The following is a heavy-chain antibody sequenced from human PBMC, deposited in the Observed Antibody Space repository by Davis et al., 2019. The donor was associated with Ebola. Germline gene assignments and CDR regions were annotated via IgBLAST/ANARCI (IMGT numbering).Heavy chain of an antibody. V-gene: IGHV3-74*01. J-gene: IGHJ6*02. D-gene: IGHD6-19*01. Sequence: GESLKISCAASGFTFRRYWMHWVRQAPGKGLVWVSRVDSDGRSTNYADSVKGRFTISRDNAKNSLYLQMNSLRAEDTAVYYCEGWSPYYYYYGMDVWGQGTTVTVSS. CDR1: GFTFRRYW. CDR2: VDSDGRST. CDR3: EGWSPYYYYYGMDV.